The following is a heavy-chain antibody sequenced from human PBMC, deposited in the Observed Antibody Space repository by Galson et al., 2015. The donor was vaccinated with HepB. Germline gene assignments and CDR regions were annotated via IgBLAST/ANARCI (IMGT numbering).Heavy chain of an antibody. Sequence: SLRLSCAASGFTFSGSAMHWVRQASGKGLEWVGRIRSKANSYATAYAASVKGRFTISRDDSKNTAYLQMNSLKTEDTAVYYCTPSLGVCSSTSCHVDWGQGTLVTVSS. CDR3: TPSLGVCSSTSCHVD. J-gene: IGHJ4*02. V-gene: IGHV3-73*01. CDR2: IRSKANSYAT. D-gene: IGHD2-2*01. CDR1: GFTFSGSA.